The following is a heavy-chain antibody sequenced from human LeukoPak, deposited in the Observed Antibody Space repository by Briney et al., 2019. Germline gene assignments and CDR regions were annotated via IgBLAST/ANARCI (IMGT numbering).Heavy chain of an antibody. CDR3: AKDRRHTVSGGYFDL. CDR2: ISWNSGHI. CDR1: GFTFDDYA. D-gene: IGHD3-10*01. V-gene: IGHV3-9*01. Sequence: QSGGSLRLSCAASGFTFDDYAMHWVRQAPGKGLEWVSGISWNSGHIGYADSVKGRFTISRDNAKNSLYLQMNSLGAGDTALYYCAKDRRHTVSGGYFDLWGRGTLVIVSS. J-gene: IGHJ2*01.